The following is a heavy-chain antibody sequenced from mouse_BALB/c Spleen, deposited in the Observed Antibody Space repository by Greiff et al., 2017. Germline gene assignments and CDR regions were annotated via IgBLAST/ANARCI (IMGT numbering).Heavy chain of an antibody. J-gene: IGHJ2*01. CDR2: IRNKANGYTT. V-gene: IGHV7-3*02. Sequence: EVHLVESGGGLVQPGGSLRLSCATSGFTFTDYYMSWVRQPPGKALEWLGFIRNKANGYTTEYSASVKGRFTISRDNSQSILYLQMNTLRAEDSATYYCARSVVAPYYFDYWGQGTTLTVSS. CDR3: ARSVVAPYYFDY. D-gene: IGHD1-1*01. CDR1: GFTFTDYY.